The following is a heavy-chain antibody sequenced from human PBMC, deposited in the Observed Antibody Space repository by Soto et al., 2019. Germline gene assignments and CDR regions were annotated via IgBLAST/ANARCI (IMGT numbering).Heavy chain of an antibody. Sequence: SETLSLTCTVSGGSISSYFWSWIRQPPGKGLEWIGYIYYSGSTNYNPSLKSRVTISVDTSKNQFSLKLSSVTAADTAVYYCARHAYYFDYWGQGTLVTVSS. V-gene: IGHV4-59*08. CDR1: GGSISSYF. CDR2: IYYSGST. CDR3: ARHAYYFDY. J-gene: IGHJ4*02.